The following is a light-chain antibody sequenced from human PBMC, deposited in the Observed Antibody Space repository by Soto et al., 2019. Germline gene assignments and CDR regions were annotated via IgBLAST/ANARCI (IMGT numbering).Light chain of an antibody. V-gene: IGLV2-14*01. CDR2: DVS. CDR1: SSDVGGYNY. J-gene: IGLJ1*01. Sequence: QSVLTQPASVSGSPGQSITISCTGTSSDVGGYNYVSWYQQHPGKAPKLMIYDVSDRPSGVSNRFSGSKSGSTASLTISGLQAEDEADYYCSSYAGNSIYVFGTGTKLTVL. CDR3: SSYAGNSIYV.